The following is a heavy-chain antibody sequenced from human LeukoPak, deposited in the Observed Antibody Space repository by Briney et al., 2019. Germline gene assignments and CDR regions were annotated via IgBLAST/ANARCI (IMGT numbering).Heavy chain of an antibody. J-gene: IGHJ4*02. CDR1: GGSISSCY. D-gene: IGHD3-22*01. CDR2: IYYSGST. Sequence: SETLSLTCTVSGGSISSCYWSWIRQPPGKGLEWIGYIYYSGSTNYNPSLKSRVAISVDTSKNQFSLKLSSVTAADTAVYYCARHRIAAAGKPRAYYDSSGPRRYYFDYWGQGTLVTVSS. CDR3: ARHRIAAAGKPRAYYDSSGPRRYYFDY. V-gene: IGHV4-59*01.